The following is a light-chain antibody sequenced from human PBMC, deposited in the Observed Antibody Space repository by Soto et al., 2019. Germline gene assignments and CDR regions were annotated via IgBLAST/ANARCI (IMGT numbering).Light chain of an antibody. V-gene: IGKV3-15*01. CDR1: QSVSIN. CDR2: GAS. Sequence: EIVMTQSPATLSVSPGERAILSCRASQSVSINLAWYQQKPGQALRLFIYGASTRATGVPARFSGSGSGTEFTLAISSLQSEDFAVYFCQQYHDRWTFGQGTKVEVK. J-gene: IGKJ1*01. CDR3: QQYHDRWT.